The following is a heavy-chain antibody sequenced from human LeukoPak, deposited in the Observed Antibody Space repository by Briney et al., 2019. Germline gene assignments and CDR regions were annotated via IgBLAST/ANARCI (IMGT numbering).Heavy chain of an antibody. V-gene: IGHV3-23*01. CDR2: SGASGCNT. Sequence: PGGPLRFPCATPVSPLSSFAMSWVRQAPGKGLEWVSGSGASGCNTYYADCVKGRFPISRGNSKNTLYLQMDSLRTEDTAVYYCAKAEGYDILTGLDYWGEGTLVTVSS. CDR1: VSPLSSFA. D-gene: IGHD3-9*01. J-gene: IGHJ4*02. CDR3: AKAEGYDILTGLDY.